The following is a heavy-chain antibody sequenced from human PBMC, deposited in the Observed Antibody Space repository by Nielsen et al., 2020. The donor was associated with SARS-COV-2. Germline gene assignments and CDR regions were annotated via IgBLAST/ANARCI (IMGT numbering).Heavy chain of an antibody. Sequence: ASVKVSCKASGGTFSSYAISWVRQAPGQGLEWMGWINPNSGGTNYAQKFQGWVTMTRDTSISTAYMELSRLRSDDTAVYYCARDVGAFVADYWGQGTLVTVSS. CDR2: INPNSGGT. J-gene: IGHJ4*02. CDR1: GGTFSSYA. CDR3: ARDVGAFVADY. V-gene: IGHV1-2*04. D-gene: IGHD1-26*01.